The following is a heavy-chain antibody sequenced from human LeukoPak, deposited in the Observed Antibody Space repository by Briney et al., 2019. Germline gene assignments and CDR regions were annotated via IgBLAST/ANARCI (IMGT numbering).Heavy chain of an antibody. CDR3: AKSGYNRFDY. J-gene: IGHJ4*02. V-gene: IGHV3-30*18. CDR2: ISYDGSNK. CDR1: GFTFSSYG. Sequence: GRSLRLSCAASGFTFSSYGMHWVRQAPGKGLEWVAVISYDGSNKYYADSVKGRFTISRDNSKNTLYLQMNSLRAEDTAVYYCAKSGYNRFDYWGQGTLVTVSS. D-gene: IGHD5-24*01.